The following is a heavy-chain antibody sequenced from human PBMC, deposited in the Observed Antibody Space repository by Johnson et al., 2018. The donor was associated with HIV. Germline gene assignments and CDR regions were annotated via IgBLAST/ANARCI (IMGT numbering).Heavy chain of an antibody. CDR3: ASFWATGAFDI. J-gene: IGHJ3*02. D-gene: IGHD3-10*01. V-gene: IGHV3-23*04. CDR2: ISGSGGGT. CDR1: GFTFSSYV. Sequence: VQLVESGGGLVQPGGSLRLSCAASGFTFSSYVMSWVRQAPGKGLEWVSSISGSGGGTYYGDSVKGRFTISRDNSKNTLYLHMNSLRVEDTAVYYCASFWATGAFDIWGQGTMVTVSS.